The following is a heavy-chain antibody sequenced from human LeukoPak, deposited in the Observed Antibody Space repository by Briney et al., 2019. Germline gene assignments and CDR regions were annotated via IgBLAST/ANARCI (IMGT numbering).Heavy chain of an antibody. J-gene: IGHJ4*02. CDR1: GYTFTSYY. CDR2: INPSGGST. D-gene: IGHD3-3*01. CDR3: ASRRFLEWPTAFDY. Sequence: ASVKVSCKASGYTFTSYYMHWVRQAPGQGLEWMGIINPSGGSTSYAQKFQGRVTITTDESTSTAYMELSSLRSEDTAVYYCASRRFLEWPTAFDYWGQGTLVTVSS. V-gene: IGHV1-46*01.